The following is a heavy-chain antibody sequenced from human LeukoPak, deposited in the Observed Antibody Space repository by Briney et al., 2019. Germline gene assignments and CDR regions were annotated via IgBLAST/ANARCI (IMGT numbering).Heavy chain of an antibody. CDR3: ARVLKGGYDWSCAFDI. Sequence: SETLSLTCTVSGGSISSYYWSWIRQPPGKGLEWIGYIYYSGSTNYNPSLKSRVTISVDTSKNQFSLKLSSVTAADAAVYYCARVLKGGYDWSCAFDIWGQGTMVTVSS. CDR2: IYYSGST. CDR1: GGSISSYY. J-gene: IGHJ3*02. D-gene: IGHD5-12*01. V-gene: IGHV4-59*01.